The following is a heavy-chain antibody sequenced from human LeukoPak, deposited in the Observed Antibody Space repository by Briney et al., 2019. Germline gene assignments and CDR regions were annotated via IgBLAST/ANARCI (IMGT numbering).Heavy chain of an antibody. CDR3: AKGPYYDILTGYSYSFDY. CDR1: GFTFSSYW. D-gene: IGHD3-9*01. Sequence: HPGGSLRLSCAASGFTFSSYWMSWVRQAPGKGLEWVANIKQDGSEKYFVDSVKGRFTISRDNAKNSLYLQMNSLRAEDTALYYCAKGPYYDILTGYSYSFDYWGQGTLVTASS. CDR2: IKQDGSEK. V-gene: IGHV3-7*03. J-gene: IGHJ4*02.